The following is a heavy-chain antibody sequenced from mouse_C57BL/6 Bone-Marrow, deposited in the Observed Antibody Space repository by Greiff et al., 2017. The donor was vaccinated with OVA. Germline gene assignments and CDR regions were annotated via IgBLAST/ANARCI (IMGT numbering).Heavy chain of an antibody. CDR1: GYTFTDYN. Sequence: EVQLQQSGPELVKPGASVKMSCKASGYTFTDYNMHWVKQSHGKSLEWIGDINPNNGGTSYNQKFKGKATLTVNKSSSPAYMALRSLTSEVSAFYYCTRGSSYSMDYWGQGTSVTVSS. D-gene: IGHD1-1*01. CDR3: TRGSSYSMDY. V-gene: IGHV1-22*01. J-gene: IGHJ4*01. CDR2: INPNNGGT.